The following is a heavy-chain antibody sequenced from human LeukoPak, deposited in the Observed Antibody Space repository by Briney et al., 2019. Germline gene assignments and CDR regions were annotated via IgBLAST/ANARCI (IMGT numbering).Heavy chain of an antibody. CDR1: GGTFSSYA. J-gene: IGHJ4*02. Sequence: GASVKVSCKASGGTFSSYAISWVRQAPGQGLEWMGGIIPIFGTANYAQKLQGRVTITTDESTSTAYMELSSLRSEDTAVYYCASGESPPFWSGSYYYFDYWGQGTLVTVSS. V-gene: IGHV1-69*05. CDR3: ASGESPPFWSGSYYYFDY. CDR2: IIPIFGTA. D-gene: IGHD3-3*01.